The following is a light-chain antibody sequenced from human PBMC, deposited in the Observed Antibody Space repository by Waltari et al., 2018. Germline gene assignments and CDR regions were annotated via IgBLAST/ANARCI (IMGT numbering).Light chain of an antibody. V-gene: IGKV1-5*03. CDR1: QSIRTW. CDR3: QQYNTYSTYT. J-gene: IGKJ2*01. Sequence: DIQMTQSPSILSASLGDRVTITCRASQSIRTWLAWYQQKPGKAPKLLLYSTSNLETGVPSRFSGSGSGTEFSLTISSLQPDDFATYYCQQYNTYSTYTFGQGTKLEIK. CDR2: STS.